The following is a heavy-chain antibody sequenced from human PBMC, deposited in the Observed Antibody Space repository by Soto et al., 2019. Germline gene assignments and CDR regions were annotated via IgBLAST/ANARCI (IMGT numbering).Heavy chain of an antibody. J-gene: IGHJ4*02. D-gene: IGHD5-12*01. V-gene: IGHV1-18*01. Sequence: GASVKASCQTSGYTLCDYGITWVRRAPGQGLEWMGWISAYNGNTNFAQKLQGGVSLTTDTSTTTAYMELRSLTSDDTAVYYCARDLVPGYTGYSDYWGQGTLVTVSS. CDR1: GYTLCDYG. CDR3: ARDLVPGYTGYSDY. CDR2: ISAYNGNT.